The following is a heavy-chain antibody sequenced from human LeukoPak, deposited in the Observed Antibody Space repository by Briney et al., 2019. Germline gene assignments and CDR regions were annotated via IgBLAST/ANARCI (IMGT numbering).Heavy chain of an antibody. CDR1: GFTFSSYS. J-gene: IGHJ2*01. CDR3: ARDRRITISWYFDL. CDR2: ISSSTI. D-gene: IGHD3-9*01. V-gene: IGHV3-48*02. Sequence: GGSLRLSCAASGFTFSSYSMNWVRQAPGKGLEWVSYISSSTIYYADSVKGRFTISRDNAKNSLYLQMNSLRDEDTAVYYCARDRRITISWYFDLWGRGTLVTVSS.